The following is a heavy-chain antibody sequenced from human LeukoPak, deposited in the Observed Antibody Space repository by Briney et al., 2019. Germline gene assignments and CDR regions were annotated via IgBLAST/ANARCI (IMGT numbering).Heavy chain of an antibody. Sequence: SETLSLTCSVSGYSISSGYYWGWIRQRPGKGLEWIGNIYHGGSTYYNSSLKSRVTMSVDTSKNQFSLQLSSVTAADTAVYYCARYSSSGKGDYWGQGTLVTVSS. J-gene: IGHJ4*02. CDR1: GYSISSGYY. V-gene: IGHV4-38-2*01. CDR2: IYHGGST. D-gene: IGHD6-13*01. CDR3: ARYSSSGKGDY.